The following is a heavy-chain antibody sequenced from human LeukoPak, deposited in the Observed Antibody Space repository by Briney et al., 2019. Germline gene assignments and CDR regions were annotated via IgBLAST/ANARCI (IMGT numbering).Heavy chain of an antibody. CDR1: GFTFSSYA. Sequence: GGSLRLSCAASGFTFSSYAMHWVRQAPGKGLEWVAVISYDGSNKYYADSVKGRFTTSRDNSKNTLYLQMNSLRAEDTAVYYCARDGLIYDSSGYSYFDYWGQGTLVTVSS. V-gene: IGHV3-30-3*01. CDR3: ARDGLIYDSSGYSYFDY. D-gene: IGHD3-22*01. CDR2: ISYDGSNK. J-gene: IGHJ4*02.